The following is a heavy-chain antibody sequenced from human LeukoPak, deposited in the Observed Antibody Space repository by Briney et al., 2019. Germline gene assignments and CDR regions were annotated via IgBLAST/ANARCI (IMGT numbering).Heavy chain of an antibody. CDR3: ARQRVQLWLPGYYYYMDV. CDR1: GGSISSYY. D-gene: IGHD5-18*01. Sequence: SETLSLTCTVSGGSISSYYWSLIRQPPGKGLEWIGYIHYSGSTNYNPSLKSRVTISVDMSKNQFSLKLSSVTAADTAVYYCARQRVQLWLPGYYYYMDVWGKGTTVTVSS. CDR2: IHYSGST. J-gene: IGHJ6*03. V-gene: IGHV4-59*08.